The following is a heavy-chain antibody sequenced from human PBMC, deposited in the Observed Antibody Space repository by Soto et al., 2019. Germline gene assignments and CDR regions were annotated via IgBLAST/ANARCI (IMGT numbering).Heavy chain of an antibody. CDR1: GGSLCSGGYY. D-gene: IGHD6-13*01. V-gene: IGHV4-31*03. J-gene: IGHJ5*02. Sequence: PSETRSLTCTVSGGSLCSGGYYWSWIRQHPGKGLEWIGYIYYSGSTYYNPSLKSRVTISVDTSKNQFSLKLSSVTAADTAVYYCARLRESIAAAGTGPGWFDPWGQGTLVTVSS. CDR3: ARLRESIAAAGTGPGWFDP. CDR2: IYYSGST.